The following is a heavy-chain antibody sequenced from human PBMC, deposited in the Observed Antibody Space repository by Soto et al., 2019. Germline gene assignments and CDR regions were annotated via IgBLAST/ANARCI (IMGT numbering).Heavy chain of an antibody. CDR1: GFTFSSYA. CDR3: AKDSMVRGAPLWYYYYGTDV. Sequence: GGSLRLSCAASGFTFSSYAMSWVRQAPGKGLEWVSAISGSGGSTYYADSVKGRFTISRDNSKNTLYLQMNSLRAEDTAVYYCAKDSMVRGAPLWYYYYGTDVWGQGTTVTVS. J-gene: IGHJ6*02. CDR2: ISGSGGST. D-gene: IGHD3-10*01. V-gene: IGHV3-23*01.